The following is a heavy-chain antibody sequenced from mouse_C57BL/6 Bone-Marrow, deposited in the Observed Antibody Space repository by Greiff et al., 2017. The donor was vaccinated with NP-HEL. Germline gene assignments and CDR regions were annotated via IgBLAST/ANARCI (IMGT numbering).Heavy chain of an antibody. D-gene: IGHD2-5*01. V-gene: IGHV1-39*01. J-gene: IGHJ1*03. Sequence: LVESGPELVKPGASVKISCTASGYSFTDYNMNWVKQSNGKSLEWIGVINPNYGTTSYNQKFKGKATFTVDQSSSTAYMQLNSLTSEDAAVYYCIRSRGDYSNCEDFDVWGTGTTVTVSS. CDR1: GYSFTDYN. CDR3: IRSRGDYSNCEDFDV. CDR2: INPNYGTT.